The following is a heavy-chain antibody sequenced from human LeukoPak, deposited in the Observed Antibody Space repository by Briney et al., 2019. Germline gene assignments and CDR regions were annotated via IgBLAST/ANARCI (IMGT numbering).Heavy chain of an antibody. J-gene: IGHJ4*02. CDR3: ARVYCSSNSCHLDY. Sequence: PGGSLRLSCAASGFTFSSHGMSWVRQAPGKGLEWVSGISGSGGSTYYADSVKGRFTISRDNSRNRLYLQMNSLRAEDTAVYFCARVYCSSNSCHLDYWGQGALVTVSS. V-gene: IGHV3-23*01. CDR2: ISGSGGST. D-gene: IGHD2-2*01. CDR1: GFTFSSHG.